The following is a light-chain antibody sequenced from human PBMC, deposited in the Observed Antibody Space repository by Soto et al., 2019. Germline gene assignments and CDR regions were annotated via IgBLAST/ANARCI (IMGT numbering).Light chain of an antibody. Sequence: QSVLTQSPSASETPGQRVTISCSGSSSNIGSNTVNWYQQLPGTAPKLLIYTNNQRPSGVPDRFSGSKSGTSASLAISGLQSEDEADYYCAAWDDSLDGRVFGTGTKVTVL. CDR1: SSNIGSNT. CDR2: TNN. V-gene: IGLV1-44*01. J-gene: IGLJ1*01. CDR3: AAWDDSLDGRV.